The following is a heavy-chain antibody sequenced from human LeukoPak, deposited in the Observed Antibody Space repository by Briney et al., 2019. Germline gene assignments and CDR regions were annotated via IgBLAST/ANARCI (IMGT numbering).Heavy chain of an antibody. V-gene: IGHV1-58*01. CDR1: GFTFTSSA. CDR3: AAGQPYEGIAAAGPNYYYYGMDV. D-gene: IGHD6-13*01. CDR2: IVVGSGNT. J-gene: IGHJ6*02. Sequence: SVKVSCKASGFTFTSSAVQWVRQARGQRLEWIGWIVVGSGNTNYAQRFQERVTITRDMSTSTAYMELSSLRSEDTAVYYCAAGQPYEGIAAAGPNYYYYGMDVWGQGTTVTVSS.